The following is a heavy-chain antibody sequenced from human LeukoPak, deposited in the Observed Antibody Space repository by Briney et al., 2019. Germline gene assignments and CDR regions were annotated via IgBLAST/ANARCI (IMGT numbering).Heavy chain of an antibody. Sequence: GGSLRLSCAASGFTFSNYAMNWVRQVPGKGLEWVSVITGSGSSTHYSDSVKGRFTISRDNSKNTLYLQMSSLRAEDTGINYCAKEDSGGTVEYWGQGTLVPVSS. V-gene: IGHV3-23*01. D-gene: IGHD4-23*01. CDR1: GFTFSNYA. CDR3: AKEDSGGTVEY. J-gene: IGHJ4*02. CDR2: ITGSGSST.